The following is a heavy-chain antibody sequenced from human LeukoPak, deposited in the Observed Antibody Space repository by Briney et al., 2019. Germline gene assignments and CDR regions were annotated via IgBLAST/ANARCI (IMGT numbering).Heavy chain of an antibody. V-gene: IGHV3-9*01. CDR1: GFTFDDYA. Sequence: GGSLRLSCAASGFTFDDYAMHWVRQAPGKGLEWVSGISWNSGSIGYADSVKGRFTISRDNAKNSLYLQMNSLRAEDTALYYCAKDNGVVVTSPGDYWGQGTLVTVSS. D-gene: IGHD2-21*02. CDR3: AKDNGVVVTSPGDY. J-gene: IGHJ4*02. CDR2: ISWNSGSI.